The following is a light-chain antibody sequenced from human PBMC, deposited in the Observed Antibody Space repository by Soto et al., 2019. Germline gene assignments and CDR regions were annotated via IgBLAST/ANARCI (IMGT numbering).Light chain of an antibody. V-gene: IGLV2-8*01. Sequence: QSALTQPPSASGSPGQSVTISCTGTSSDVGGYNYVSWYQQHPGKASKLMIYEVSKRPSGVPDRFSGSKSGNTASLTVSRFQAEDEADYYCSSYAGSNNPYVFGTGTKVTVL. J-gene: IGLJ1*01. CDR3: SSYAGSNNPYV. CDR1: SSDVGGYNY. CDR2: EVS.